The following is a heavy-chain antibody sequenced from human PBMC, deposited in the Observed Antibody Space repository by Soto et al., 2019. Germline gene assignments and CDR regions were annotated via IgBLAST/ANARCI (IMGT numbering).Heavy chain of an antibody. J-gene: IGHJ6*02. V-gene: IGHV5-51*01. Sequence: PGESLKISCKGSGYSFTSYWIGWVRQMPGKGLEWMGIIYPGDSDTRYSPSFQGQVTISADKSISTAYLQWSSLKASDTAMYYCAGGRLGYCSGGSCYTRDYYYYGMDVWGQGTTVTVSS. D-gene: IGHD2-15*01. CDR3: AGGRLGYCSGGSCYTRDYYYYGMDV. CDR1: GYSFTSYW. CDR2: IYPGDSDT.